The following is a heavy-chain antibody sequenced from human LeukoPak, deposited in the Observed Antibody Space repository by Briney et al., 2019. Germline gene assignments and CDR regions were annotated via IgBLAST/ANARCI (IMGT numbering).Heavy chain of an antibody. Sequence: GAAVKVSCKVSGYTLTELSMHWVRQAPGKGLEWMGGFDPEDGEPIYAHKFQGRVTMTRDTSTSTVYMELSSLRSEDTAVYYCARRYYESSGYHGFDYWGQGTLVTVSS. D-gene: IGHD3-22*01. CDR1: GYTLTELS. CDR2: FDPEDGEP. CDR3: ARRYYESSGYHGFDY. J-gene: IGHJ4*02. V-gene: IGHV1-24*01.